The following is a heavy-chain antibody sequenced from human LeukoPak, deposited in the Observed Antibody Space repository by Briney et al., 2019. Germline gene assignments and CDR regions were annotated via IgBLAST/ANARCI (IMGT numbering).Heavy chain of an antibody. Sequence: ASVKVSCKASGYTFTSYAMNWVRQAPGQGLEWMGWINTNTGNPTYAQGFTGRFVFSLDTSVSTAYLQISSLKAEDTAVYYCARDRWQRGGLAAAGTLYDYWGQGTLVTVSS. D-gene: IGHD6-13*01. CDR3: ARDRWQRGGLAAAGTLYDY. CDR1: GYTFTSYA. CDR2: INTNTGNP. V-gene: IGHV7-4-1*02. J-gene: IGHJ4*02.